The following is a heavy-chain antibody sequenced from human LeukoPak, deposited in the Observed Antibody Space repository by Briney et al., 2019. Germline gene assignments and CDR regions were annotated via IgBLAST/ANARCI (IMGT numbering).Heavy chain of an antibody. J-gene: IGHJ5*02. D-gene: IGHD6-19*01. CDR3: ARDSSGRGYNWFDP. V-gene: IGHV3-48*03. CDR1: GFTFSSYE. CDR2: ISIYGGTT. Sequence: PGGSLRLSCAAPGFTFSSYEMSWVRQARGKGLEWISYISIYGGTTYYADSVKGRFTISRDNAKNSLYLQMNSLRVEDTAIYYCARDSSGRGYNWFDPWGQGTLVTVSS.